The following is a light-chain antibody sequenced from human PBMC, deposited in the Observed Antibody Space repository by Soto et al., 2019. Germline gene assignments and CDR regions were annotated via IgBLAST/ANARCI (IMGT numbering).Light chain of an antibody. CDR1: SSNIGSNY. CDR3: AAWDDTLNGLV. V-gene: IGLV1-47*01. Sequence: QSALTQPPSASGTPGQRVTMSCSGSSSNIGSNYVYWYQQVPGTAPRLLMYRASQRPSGVPDRFSGSKSGTSASLAISGLRSEDEADYYCAAWDDTLNGLVFGGGTKLTVL. CDR2: RAS. J-gene: IGLJ2*01.